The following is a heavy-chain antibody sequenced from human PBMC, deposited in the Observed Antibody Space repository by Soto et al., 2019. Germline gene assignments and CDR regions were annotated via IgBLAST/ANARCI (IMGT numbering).Heavy chain of an antibody. V-gene: IGHV4-4*02. D-gene: IGHD2-2*01. J-gene: IGHJ3*02. CDR3: ARGRRSLTRVIAAAMGGFDI. CDR2: INRSEDT. CDR1: GGSISSSNW. Sequence: PSETLSLTCAVSGGSISSSNWWSWVRQPPGKGLESIGEINRSEDTNYTPSLKSRVTISVDTSKKQFSLTLSSVTAADTAVYYCARGRRSLTRVIAAAMGGFDIWGQGTMVTVSS.